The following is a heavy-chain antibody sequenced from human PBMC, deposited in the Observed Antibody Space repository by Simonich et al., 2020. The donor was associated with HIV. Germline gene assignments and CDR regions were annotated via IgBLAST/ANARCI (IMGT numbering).Heavy chain of an antibody. V-gene: IGHV4-34*01. CDR3: ARHVAGADIDY. CDR2: INHSGST. Sequence: QVQLQQWGAGLLKPAETLSLTCAGYGGSFSGYYWGGIRQPPGKGLEWIGEINHSGSTNYNPSLKSRIAMSRDTSKNQSSLKLSSVTAADTAVYYCARHVAGADIDYWGQGTLVTVSS. CDR1: GGSFSGYY. J-gene: IGHJ4*02. D-gene: IGHD2-15*01.